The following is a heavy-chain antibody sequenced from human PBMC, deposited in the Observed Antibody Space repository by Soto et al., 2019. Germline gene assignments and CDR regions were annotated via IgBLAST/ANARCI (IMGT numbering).Heavy chain of an antibody. Sequence: EVQLLESGGGLVQPGGSLRLSCAASGFTFSSYAMSWVRQAPGKGLEWVSAISGSGGSTYYADSVKGRFTISRDNSKNALYLQRNSLRAEDTAVYYCAKERRVSDYYYGMDVWGQGTTVTVSS. CDR2: ISGSGGST. J-gene: IGHJ6*02. CDR1: GFTFSSYA. D-gene: IGHD6-13*01. CDR3: AKERRVSDYYYGMDV. V-gene: IGHV3-23*01.